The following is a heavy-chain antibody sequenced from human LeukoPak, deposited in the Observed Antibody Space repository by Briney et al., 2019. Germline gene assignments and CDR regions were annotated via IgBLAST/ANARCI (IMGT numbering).Heavy chain of an antibody. CDR3: ARDQEDSGFDY. D-gene: IGHD3-22*01. CDR1: GFTFSTYG. V-gene: IGHV3-30*03. CDR2: ISYDGSNK. Sequence: PGGSLRLSCAASGFTFSTYGMHWVRQAPGKGLEWVAVISYDGSNKYYADSVKGRFTISRDNSKNTLYLQMNSLRAEDTAVYYCARDQEDSGFDYWGQGTLVTVSS. J-gene: IGHJ4*02.